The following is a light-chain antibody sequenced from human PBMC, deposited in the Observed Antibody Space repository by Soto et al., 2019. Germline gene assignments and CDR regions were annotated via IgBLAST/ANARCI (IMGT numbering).Light chain of an antibody. J-gene: IGLJ1*01. CDR1: RSDVGDYNY. V-gene: IGLV2-14*01. CDR3: SSYTGTYTYV. CDR2: EVS. Sequence: QSVLTQPASVSGSPGQSITISCTGTRSDVGDYNYVSWYQQHPGRVPKLLIYEVSDRPSGVSNRFSGSKSGNTASLTISGLQAEDEAHYYCSSYTGTYTYVFGTGTKATVL.